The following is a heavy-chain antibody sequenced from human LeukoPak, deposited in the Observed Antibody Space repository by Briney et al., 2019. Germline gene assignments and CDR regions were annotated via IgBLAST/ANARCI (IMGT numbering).Heavy chain of an antibody. V-gene: IGHV4-39*01. CDR2: IYYSGST. CDR1: GGSISSSSYY. D-gene: IGHD3-16*02. J-gene: IGHJ5*02. Sequence: PSETLSLTCTVSGGSISSSSYYWGWIRQPPGKGLEWIGSIYYSGSTYYNPSLKSRVTISVDTSKNQFPLKLSSVTAADTAVYYCARHDHMITFGGVIAWGQGTLVTVSS. CDR3: ARHDHMITFGGVIA.